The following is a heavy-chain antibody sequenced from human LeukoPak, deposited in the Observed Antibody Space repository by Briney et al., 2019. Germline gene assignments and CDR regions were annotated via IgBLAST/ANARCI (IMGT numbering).Heavy chain of an antibody. J-gene: IGHJ4*02. D-gene: IGHD3-10*01. V-gene: IGHV3-21*01. CDR3: ARDYYGSGSYYKGSGFLY. CDR1: GFTFSSYS. CDR2: ISSSSSYI. Sequence: PGGSLRLSCAASGFTFSSYSMNWVRQAPGKGLEWVSSISSSSSYIYYADSVRGRFTISRDNAKNSLYLQMNSLRAEDTAVYYCARDYYGSGSYYKGSGFLYWGQGTPVTVSS.